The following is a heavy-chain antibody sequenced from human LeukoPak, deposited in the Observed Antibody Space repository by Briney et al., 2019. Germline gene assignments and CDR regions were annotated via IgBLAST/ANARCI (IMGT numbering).Heavy chain of an antibody. CDR3: ARVRRQVGSRWFDS. CDR2: INVGGSV. D-gene: IGHD1-26*01. CDR1: GFPFTNNY. V-gene: IGHV3-53*01. Sequence: GGSLRLSCVASGFPFTNNYMSWVRQAPGRGLEWVSVINVGGSVSYAESVKGRFTISRDNSNSTLYLQMNSLRVEDTALYYCARVRRQVGSRWFDSWGQGTLATVSS. J-gene: IGHJ5*01.